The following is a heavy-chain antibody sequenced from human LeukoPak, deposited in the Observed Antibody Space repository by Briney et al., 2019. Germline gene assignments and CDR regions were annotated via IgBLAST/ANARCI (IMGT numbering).Heavy chain of an antibody. CDR1: GFTFKNYA. J-gene: IGHJ1*01. D-gene: IGHD2-15*01. V-gene: IGHV3-23*01. CDR2: TSGSGDIR. CDR3: ANYRSGGGGYYSGLEH. Sequence: GGSLRLSCAASGFTFKNYAMTWVRQAPGKGLEGVSRTSGSGDIRLYADSVKGRFTISRTNSENRLYLQMNSLRADDSGVYYCANYRSGGGGYYSGLEHWGQGTQVTVSS.